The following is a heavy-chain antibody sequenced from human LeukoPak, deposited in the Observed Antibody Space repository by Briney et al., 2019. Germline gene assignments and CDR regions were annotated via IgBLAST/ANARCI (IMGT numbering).Heavy chain of an antibody. V-gene: IGHV1-58*01. CDR2: IVVGSGNT. CDR3: AADPLPNPRDNWNYVGY. Sequence: SVKVSCKASGFTFTSSAVQWARQARGQRLEWIGWIVVGSGNTNYAQKFQERVTNTRDTSTSTAYMELSSLRSEDTAVYYCAADPLPNPRDNWNYVGYWGQGTLVTVSS. D-gene: IGHD1-20*01. J-gene: IGHJ4*02. CDR1: GFTFTSSA.